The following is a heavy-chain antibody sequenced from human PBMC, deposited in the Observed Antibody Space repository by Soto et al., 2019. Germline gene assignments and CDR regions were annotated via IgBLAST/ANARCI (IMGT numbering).Heavy chain of an antibody. D-gene: IGHD6-13*01. CDR3: ARFAYSSSWYYYYYGMDV. CDR2: IWYGGSNK. Sequence: PGGSLRLSCAASGFTFSSYGMHWVRQAPGKGLEWVAVIWYGGSNKYYADSVKGRFTISRDNSKNTLYLQMSSLRAEDTAVYYCARFAYSSSWYYYYYGMDVWGQGTTVTVSS. V-gene: IGHV3-33*01. J-gene: IGHJ6*02. CDR1: GFTFSSYG.